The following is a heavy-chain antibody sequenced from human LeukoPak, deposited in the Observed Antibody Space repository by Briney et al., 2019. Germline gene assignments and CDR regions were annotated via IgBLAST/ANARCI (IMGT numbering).Heavy chain of an antibody. CDR2: IYTSGST. CDR3: ARGGRVEGCGDDCYPDY. Sequence: SETLSLTCTVSGGSISSGSHYWSWIRQPAGKGLEWIGRIYTSGSTNYNPSLESRVTISVDTSRNQFSLKLSSVTAADTAVYYCARGGRVEGCGDDCYPDYWGQGTLFTVSS. CDR1: GGSISSGSHY. J-gene: IGHJ4*02. V-gene: IGHV4-61*02. D-gene: IGHD2-21*01.